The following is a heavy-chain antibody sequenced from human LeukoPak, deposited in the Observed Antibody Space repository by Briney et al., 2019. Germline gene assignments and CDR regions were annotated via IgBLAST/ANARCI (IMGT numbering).Heavy chain of an antibody. CDR2: ISSSSIYI. CDR1: GFSFTTYW. CDR3: ARSSGWYHRGPDYYYYYMDV. J-gene: IGHJ6*03. V-gene: IGHV3-21*01. D-gene: IGHD6-19*01. Sequence: GGSLRLSCAASGFSFTTYWMSWVRQAPGKGLEWVSSISSSSIYIYYADSVKGRFTISRDNAKNSLYLQMNSLRAEDTAVYYCARSSGWYHRGPDYYYYYMDVWGKGTTVTVSS.